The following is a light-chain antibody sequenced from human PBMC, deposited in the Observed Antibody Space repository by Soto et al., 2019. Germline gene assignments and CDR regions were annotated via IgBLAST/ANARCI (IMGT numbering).Light chain of an antibody. J-gene: IGKJ1*01. Sequence: DIPLTQSPSTLSASVGDRVTITCRAGQGISDWLAWYQQKPGRAPKLLISRTSNLERGVPSRFSGSGSGTEFTLTISSLQPDDFATYHCQYYNDYCWTFGQGTKVEIK. V-gene: IGKV1-5*03. CDR3: QYYNDYCWT. CDR1: QGISDW. CDR2: RTS.